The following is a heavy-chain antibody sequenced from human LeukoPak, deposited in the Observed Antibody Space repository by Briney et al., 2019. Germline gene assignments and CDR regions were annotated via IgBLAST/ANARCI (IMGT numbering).Heavy chain of an antibody. V-gene: IGHV3-74*01. D-gene: IGHD2-2*01. CDR3: ASSAGADWFDP. J-gene: IGHJ5*02. Sequence: GGSLRLSCAASGITSSSHWMHSVRQAPGKGPVWVSRINSDGSGTTYADSVKGRFTISRDNAKSTLCLQMNSLRPEDTAVYYCASSAGADWFDPWGQGTLVSVSS. CDR2: INSDGSGT. CDR1: GITSSSHW.